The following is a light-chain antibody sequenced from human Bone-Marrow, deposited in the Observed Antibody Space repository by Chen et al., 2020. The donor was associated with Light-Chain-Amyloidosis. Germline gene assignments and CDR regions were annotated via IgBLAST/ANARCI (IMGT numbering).Light chain of an antibody. Sequence: DIVLPQSPPTLSLSPGERATLSCRASQSVGSNLAWYQQSPGQPPRLLINGASTRATGIPGRFSGSGSGTEFTLTITSLQSEDFAVYYCQQYNDWPLTFGGGTKVEIK. CDR2: GAS. CDR3: QQYNDWPLT. CDR1: QSVGSN. J-gene: IGKJ4*01. V-gene: IGKV3-15*01.